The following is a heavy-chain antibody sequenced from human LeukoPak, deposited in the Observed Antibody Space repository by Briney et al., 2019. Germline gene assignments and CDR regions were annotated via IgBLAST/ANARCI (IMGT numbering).Heavy chain of an antibody. Sequence: QPGGSLRLSCAASGFTFSSYAMSWVRQAPGKGLEWVSGMSGSGGSTYYADSVKGRFTISRDNSKNTLFLQMNSLRAEDTAVYYCANPDFWSGRDYWGQGTLVTVSS. V-gene: IGHV3-23*01. CDR3: ANPDFWSGRDY. CDR2: MSGSGGST. J-gene: IGHJ4*02. D-gene: IGHD3-3*01. CDR1: GFTFSSYA.